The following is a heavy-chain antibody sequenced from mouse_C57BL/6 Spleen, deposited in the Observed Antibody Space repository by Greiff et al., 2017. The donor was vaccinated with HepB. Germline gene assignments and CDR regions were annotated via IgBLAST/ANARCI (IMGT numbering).Heavy chain of an antibody. D-gene: IGHD3-2*02. Sequence: VQLQQSGAELVMPGASVKLSCKASGYTFTSYWMHWVKQRPGQGLEWIGEIDPSDSYTNYNQKFKGKSTLTVDKSSSTAYMQLSSLTSEDSAVYYCARQTAQATHAMDYWGQGTSVTVSS. CDR1: GYTFTSYW. CDR3: ARQTAQATHAMDY. CDR2: IDPSDSYT. V-gene: IGHV1-69*01. J-gene: IGHJ4*01.